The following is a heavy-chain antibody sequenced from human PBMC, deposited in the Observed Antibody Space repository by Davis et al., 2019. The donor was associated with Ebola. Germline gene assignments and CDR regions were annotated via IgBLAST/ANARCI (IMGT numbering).Heavy chain of an antibody. CDR2: INSDGSST. CDR3: ARGSEMANPADGDY. Sequence: GESLKISCTASGFTFGDYAMSWVRQAPGKGLVWVSRINSDGSSTSYADSVKGRFTISRDNAKNTLYLQMNSLRAEDTAVYYCARGSEMANPADGDYWGQGTLVTVSS. CDR1: GFTFGDYA. J-gene: IGHJ4*02. V-gene: IGHV3-74*01. D-gene: IGHD5-24*01.